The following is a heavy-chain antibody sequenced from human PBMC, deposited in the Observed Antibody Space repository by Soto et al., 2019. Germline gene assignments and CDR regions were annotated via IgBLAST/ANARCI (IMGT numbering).Heavy chain of an antibody. J-gene: IGHJ6*02. V-gene: IGHV3-33*01. CDR3: ARDPNPFVLYYGMDV. CDR1: GFTFSSYG. Sequence: QVQLVESGGGVVQPGRSLRLSCAASGFTFSSYGMHWVRQAPGKGLEWVAVIWYDGSNKYYADSVKGRFTISRDNSKNTLYLQMNSLRAEDTAVYYCARDPNPFVLYYGMDVWGQGTTVTVSS. CDR2: IWYDGSNK.